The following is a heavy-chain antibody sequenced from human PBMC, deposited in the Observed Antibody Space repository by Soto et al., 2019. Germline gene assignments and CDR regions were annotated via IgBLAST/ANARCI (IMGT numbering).Heavy chain of an antibody. V-gene: IGHV3-30-3*01. Sequence: QVQLVESGGGVVQPGRSLRLSCAASGFTFSSYAMHWVRQAPGKGLEWVAVISYDGSNKYYADSVKGRFTISRDNSKNTLYLQMNSLGAEDTAVYYCARGVPIHCSGGSCYPTWGQGTLVTVSS. CDR1: GFTFSSYA. J-gene: IGHJ5*02. D-gene: IGHD2-15*01. CDR3: ARGVPIHCSGGSCYPT. CDR2: ISYDGSNK.